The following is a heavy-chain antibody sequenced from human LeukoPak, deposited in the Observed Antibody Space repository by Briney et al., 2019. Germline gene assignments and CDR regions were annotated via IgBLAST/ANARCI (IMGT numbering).Heavy chain of an antibody. CDR2: ISYDGSNK. V-gene: IGHV3-30*18. CDR1: GFTFSSSG. J-gene: IGHJ4*02. CDR3: AKDSYDRSGYYYYYFAY. D-gene: IGHD3-22*01. Sequence: GRSLRLSCAASGFTFSSSGMHWVRQAPGKGLEWVAVISYDGSNKYYADSVKGRFTTSRDNSKNTLYLQMNSLRAGDTAVYYCAKDSYDRSGYYYYYFAYWGQGTQVTVSS.